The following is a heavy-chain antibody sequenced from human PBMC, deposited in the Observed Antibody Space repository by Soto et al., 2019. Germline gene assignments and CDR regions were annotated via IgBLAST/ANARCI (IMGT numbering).Heavy chain of an antibody. CDR2: INVGNGDT. CDR1: EYTFTGRT. D-gene: IGHD2-2*02. J-gene: IGHJ4*02. V-gene: IGHV1-3*01. CDR3: ATGRYTLDDPSFDY. Sequence: QVELVQSGAEVKKPGASVKVSCKGSEYTFTGRTVHWVRQAPGQRPEWMGWINVGNGDTKYSHNFLGRVTITRDTSATTAYMELSSLRSEDTATYYWATGRYTLDDPSFDYWGQGTLVTVSS.